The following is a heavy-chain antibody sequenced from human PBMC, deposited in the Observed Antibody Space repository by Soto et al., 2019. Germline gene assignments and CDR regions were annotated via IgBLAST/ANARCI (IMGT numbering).Heavy chain of an antibody. V-gene: IGHV4-31*01. CDR1: GGSISSGGYY. Sequence: QVQLQESGPGLLKPSQTLSLTCTVSGGSISSGGYYWSWIRQHPGKGLEWIVYIYYSGGTYYNPSVQSDFTISVDMSKSPFALKLSSVNAPDTAVYYCAGKRSCGSCSHAFENWGRGTMVSVCS. CDR3: AGKRSCGSCSHAFEN. CDR2: IYYSGGT. J-gene: IGHJ3*02. D-gene: IGHD2-15*01.